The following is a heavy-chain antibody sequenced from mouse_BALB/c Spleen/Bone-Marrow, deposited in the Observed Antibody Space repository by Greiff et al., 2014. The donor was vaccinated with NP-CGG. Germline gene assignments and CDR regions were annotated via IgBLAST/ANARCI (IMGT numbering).Heavy chain of an antibody. D-gene: IGHD2-3*01. V-gene: IGHV4-1*02. CDR2: INPDSRTI. Sequence: VQLQQPGGGLVQPGGSLKLSCAASGFDFSGCWMTWVRQAPGKGLEWIGEINPDSRTINYKPSLKEKFIMSRDNAKNTLYLQMSKVRSEDTALYYCARNGYYGWITYWGQGTLVTVSA. CDR1: GFDFSGCW. CDR3: ARNGYYGWITY. J-gene: IGHJ3*01.